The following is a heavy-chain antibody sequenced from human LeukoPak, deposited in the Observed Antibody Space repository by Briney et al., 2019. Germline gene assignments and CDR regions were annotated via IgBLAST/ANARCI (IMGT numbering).Heavy chain of an antibody. D-gene: IGHD2-21*01. J-gene: IGHJ4*02. Sequence: PSQTLSLTCTVSGGSFTSSYWSWIRQPPGKRLEWIGYIFYSGSTIYNPSLKSRITMSVHTSNNQFSLKLSSVTAADTAVYYCARGTYYFDSWGQGTLVTVSS. CDR3: ARGTYYFDS. CDR1: GGSFTSSY. CDR2: IFYSGST. V-gene: IGHV4-59*12.